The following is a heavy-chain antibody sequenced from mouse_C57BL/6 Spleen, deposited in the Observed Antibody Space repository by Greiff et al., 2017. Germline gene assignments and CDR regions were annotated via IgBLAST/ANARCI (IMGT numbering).Heavy chain of an antibody. CDR3: AREDRYGNYVDFDY. Sequence: DVQLQESGPGLVKPSQSLSLTCSVTGYSITSCYYWNWIRQFPGNKLEWMGYISYDGSNNYNPSLKNRISITRDTSKNQFFLKLNSVTTEDTATYYCAREDRYGNYVDFDYWGQGTTLTVSS. J-gene: IGHJ2*01. CDR1: GYSITSCYY. D-gene: IGHD2-10*02. V-gene: IGHV3-6*01. CDR2: ISYDGSN.